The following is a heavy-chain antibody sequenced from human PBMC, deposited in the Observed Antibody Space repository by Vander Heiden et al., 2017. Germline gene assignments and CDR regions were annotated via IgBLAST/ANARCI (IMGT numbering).Heavy chain of an antibody. J-gene: IGHJ6*02. D-gene: IGHD5-18*01. Sequence: QVQLVESGGGVVQPGRSLRLPCAASGFTFSSYSIHWVRQAPGKGLDWVAVISYDGRNKYYADYVKGRFTISRDNSKNTLYLQMNSLRAEDTAVYYCARGAIQLWERGYYYYGMDVWGQGTTVTVSS. CDR1: GFTFSSYS. CDR3: ARGAIQLWERGYYYYGMDV. CDR2: ISYDGRNK. V-gene: IGHV3-30*04.